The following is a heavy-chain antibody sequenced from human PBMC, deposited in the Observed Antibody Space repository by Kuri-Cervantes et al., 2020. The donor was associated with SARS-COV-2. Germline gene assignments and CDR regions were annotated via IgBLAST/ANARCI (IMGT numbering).Heavy chain of an antibody. CDR1: GFTFSSYA. V-gene: IGHV3-23*01. CDR2: ISGSGGST. D-gene: IGHD2-2*01. Sequence: GESLKISCAASGFTFSSYAMSWVRQAPGKGLEWVSAISGSGGSTYYADSVKGRFTTSRDNSKNTLYLQMNSLRAEDTAVYYCAKDEGDIVVVPAATGYWGQGTLVTVSS. J-gene: IGHJ4*02. CDR3: AKDEGDIVVVPAATGY.